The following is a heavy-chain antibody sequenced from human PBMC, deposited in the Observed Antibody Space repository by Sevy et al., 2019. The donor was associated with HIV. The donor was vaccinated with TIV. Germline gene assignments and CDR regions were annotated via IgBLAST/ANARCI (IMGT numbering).Heavy chain of an antibody. V-gene: IGHV3-9*01. J-gene: IGHJ4*02. D-gene: IGHD3-3*01. CDR1: GFTFDDYA. CDR3: AKDMGRFLEWFHY. CDR2: ISWNSGSI. Sequence: QLGGSLRLSCAASGFTFDDYAMHWVRQAPGKGLEWVSGISWNSGSIGYADSVKGRFTISRDNAKNSLYLQMNSLRAEDTALYYCAKDMGRFLEWFHYWGQGTLLTVSS.